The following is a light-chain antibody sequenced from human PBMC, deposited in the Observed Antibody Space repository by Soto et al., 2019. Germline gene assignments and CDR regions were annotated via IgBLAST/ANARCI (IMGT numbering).Light chain of an antibody. V-gene: IGKV1D-12*01. Sequence: GDRVTITCRASQSISSWLAWYQQKPGKAPKLLIYDASSLQSGVPSRFSGSGFGTDFTLTISSLQPEDSAIYYCQQADTFPITFGQGTRLEIK. CDR3: QQADTFPIT. J-gene: IGKJ5*01. CDR2: DAS. CDR1: QSISSW.